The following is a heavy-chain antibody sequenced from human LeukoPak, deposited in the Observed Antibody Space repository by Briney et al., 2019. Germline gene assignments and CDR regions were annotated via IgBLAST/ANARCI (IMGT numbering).Heavy chain of an antibody. D-gene: IGHD1-7*01. CDR1: GFTFSRYW. CDR3: ARDDIGTTDK. Sequence: GGSLRLSCAASGFTFSRYWMSWVRQAPGKGLEWVAHINHDGSEKDYVDSVKGRFTISRDNAKNSLYLQMNSLRAEDTAVYYCARDDIGTTDKWGQGTLVTVSS. V-gene: IGHV3-7*01. J-gene: IGHJ4*02. CDR2: INHDGSEK.